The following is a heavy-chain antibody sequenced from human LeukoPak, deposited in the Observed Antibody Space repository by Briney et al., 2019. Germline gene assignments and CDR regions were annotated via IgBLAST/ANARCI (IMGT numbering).Heavy chain of an antibody. CDR3: ARDREVTRDGVDY. CDR1: GGTFSSYA. J-gene: IGHJ4*02. Sequence: ASVKVSCKASGGTFSSYAISWVRQAPGQGLEWMGRIIPILGIANYAQKFQGRVTITADKSTSTAYMELSSLRDEDTAVYYCARDREVTRDGVDYWGQGTLVTVSS. CDR2: IIPILGIA. D-gene: IGHD4-11*01. V-gene: IGHV1-69*04.